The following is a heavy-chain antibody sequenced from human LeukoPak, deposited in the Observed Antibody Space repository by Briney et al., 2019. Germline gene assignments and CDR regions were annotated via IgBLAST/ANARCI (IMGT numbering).Heavy chain of an antibody. Sequence: PGGSLRLSCAASGFTFSSYAMSWVRQAPGKGLEWFSAISASGGTTYYADSVKGRFTISRDNSKNTLYLQMTSVRAEDTAVYYCAKDLSSGYPYYFDYWGQGTLVTVSS. V-gene: IGHV3-23*01. D-gene: IGHD3-22*01. CDR2: ISASGGTT. J-gene: IGHJ4*02. CDR3: AKDLSSGYPYYFDY. CDR1: GFTFSSYA.